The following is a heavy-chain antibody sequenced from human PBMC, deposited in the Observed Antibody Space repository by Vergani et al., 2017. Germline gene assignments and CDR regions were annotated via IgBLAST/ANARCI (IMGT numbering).Heavy chain of an antibody. V-gene: IGHV4-61*02. J-gene: IGHJ6*02. CDR1: GGSINIGAYY. D-gene: IGHD3-10*01. CDR2: VYTSGMT. CDR3: ARELSYYYGSGSDDYNPYYYEGMDV. Sequence: QVQLQESGPRLVRPSQTLSLTCTVSGGSINIGAYYWSWIRQPAGKGLEWIGRVYTSGMTNYNPSLKSRVTILVDRSKSQLSLKLTSVTAGDTAVYFCARELSYYYGSGSDDYNPYYYEGMDVWGPGTTVTVSS.